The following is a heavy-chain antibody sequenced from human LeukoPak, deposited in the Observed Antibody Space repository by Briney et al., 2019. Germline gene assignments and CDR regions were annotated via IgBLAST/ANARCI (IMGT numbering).Heavy chain of an antibody. Sequence: QAGGSLRLSCAASGFTFSSYAMSWVRQAPGKGLEWVSAISGNAGSTYYADSVRGRFTISRDITKNTLYLQMNSLRAEDTAVYYCAKGSGYYPEGSDYWGQGTLVTVSS. CDR2: ISGNAGST. V-gene: IGHV3-23*01. CDR1: GFTFSSYA. D-gene: IGHD3-22*01. J-gene: IGHJ4*02. CDR3: AKGSGYYPEGSDY.